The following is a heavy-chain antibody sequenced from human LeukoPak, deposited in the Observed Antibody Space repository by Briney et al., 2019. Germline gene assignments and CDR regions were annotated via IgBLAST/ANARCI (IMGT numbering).Heavy chain of an antibody. CDR2: INSDGSST. J-gene: IGHJ4*02. D-gene: IGHD3-16*01. Sequence: RSGVALRLSCAASGFTFSSHWMHWVRQAPGKGLVWVSRINSDGSSTDYADSVKGRFTISRDNTKNTLYLQMNSLRAEDTAVYYCASSLGPLTEYWGQGTLVTVSS. CDR1: GFTFSSHW. CDR3: ASSLGPLTEY. V-gene: IGHV3-74*01.